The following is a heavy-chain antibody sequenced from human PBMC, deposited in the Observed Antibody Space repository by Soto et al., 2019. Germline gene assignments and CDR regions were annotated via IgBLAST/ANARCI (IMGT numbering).Heavy chain of an antibody. CDR2: ISSDSSPI. CDR3: ARYGLGDYDY. J-gene: IGHJ4*02. D-gene: IGHD4-17*01. V-gene: IGHV3-48*01. CDR1: GFTFSTYS. Sequence: EVQLVESGGGLVQPGGSLRLSCAASGFTFSTYSMNWVRQAPGRGLGWVSYISSDSSPIYYADSVKGRFTISRDNAKNSLDLQMNSLRAEDTAVYYCARYGLGDYDYGGQGTLVTVSS.